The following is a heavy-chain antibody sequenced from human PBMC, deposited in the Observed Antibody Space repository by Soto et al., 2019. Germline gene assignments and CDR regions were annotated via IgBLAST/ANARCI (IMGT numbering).Heavy chain of an antibody. V-gene: IGHV4-59*01. J-gene: IGHJ6*03. Sequence: PSETLSLTCTVSGGSISSYYLSWIRQPPGKGLEWIGYIYYSGSTNYNPSLKSRVTISVDTSKNQFSLKLSSVTAADTAVYYCARGERGYYYYMDVWGKGTTVTVSS. CDR3: ARGERGYYYYMDV. D-gene: IGHD3-16*01. CDR2: IYYSGST. CDR1: GGSISSYY.